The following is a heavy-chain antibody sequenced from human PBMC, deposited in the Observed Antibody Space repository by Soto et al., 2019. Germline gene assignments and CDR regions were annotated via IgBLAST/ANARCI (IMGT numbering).Heavy chain of an antibody. CDR2: ISSSSSTI. Sequence: GGSLRLSCAASGFTFSSYSMNWVRQAPGKGLEWVSYISSSSSTIYYADSVKGRFTISRDNAKNSLYLQMNSLRAEDTAVYYCARGEYLRIPDYGMDVWGKGTTVTVDS. D-gene: IGHD4-17*01. V-gene: IGHV3-48*01. CDR3: ARGEYLRIPDYGMDV. J-gene: IGHJ6*04. CDR1: GFTFSSYS.